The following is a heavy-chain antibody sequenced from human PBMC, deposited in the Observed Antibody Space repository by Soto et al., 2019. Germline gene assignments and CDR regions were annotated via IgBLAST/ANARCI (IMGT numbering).Heavy chain of an antibody. V-gene: IGHV3-23*01. CDR1: GFTFSSYA. D-gene: IGHD3-3*01. J-gene: IGHJ5*01. CDR2: ISGSGGRT. CDR3: AKAYDFRSGYWFDS. Sequence: GGSLRLSCTASGFTFSSYAMSWVRQAPGKGLEWLSAISGSGGRTYYADSVKGRFTISRDNSKNTLFLQMNSLRAEDTAVYYCAKAYDFRSGYWFDSWGQGTLVTVSS.